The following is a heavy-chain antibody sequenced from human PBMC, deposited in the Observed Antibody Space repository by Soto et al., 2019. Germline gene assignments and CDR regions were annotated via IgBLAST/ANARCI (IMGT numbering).Heavy chain of an antibody. Sequence: QVQLQQWGAGLLKPSETLSLTCAVYGVSFSGYYWSWIRQPPGKGLEWIGEINHSGSTNYNPSLKSRVTISVDKSKIQFSLKLSSVTAADTAVYYCARGRKGYSSSWYRIDYWGQGTLVTVSS. J-gene: IGHJ4*02. CDR1: GVSFSGYY. D-gene: IGHD6-13*01. CDR2: INHSGST. V-gene: IGHV4-34*01. CDR3: ARGRKGYSSSWYRIDY.